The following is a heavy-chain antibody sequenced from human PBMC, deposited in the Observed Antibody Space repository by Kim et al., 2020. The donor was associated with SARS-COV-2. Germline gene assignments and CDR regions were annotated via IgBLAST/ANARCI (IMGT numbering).Heavy chain of an antibody. V-gene: IGHV4-39*01. D-gene: IGHD4-17*01. CDR1: GGSISSSCYY. CDR2: IYYSRNS. CDR3: AGTVTRGRDLDY. Sequence: SETLSLTCTVSGGSISSSCYYWGWLRQPPGKGLEWIGSIYYSRNSYSNPSLKSRVTISVDTSKNQLSLTLSSVTAAATAVYYCAGTVTRGRDLDYWGQG. J-gene: IGHJ4*02.